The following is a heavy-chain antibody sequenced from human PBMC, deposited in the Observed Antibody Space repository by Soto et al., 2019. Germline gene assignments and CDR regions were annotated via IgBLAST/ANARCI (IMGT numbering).Heavy chain of an antibody. V-gene: IGHV1-8*01. Sequence: ASVKVSCKASGYTFTSYDINWVRQATGQGLEWMGWMNPNSGSTNYAQSFQGRVTMTRDTSTRTVYVELSSLRSEDTAVYYCAKHCGGDCSNGFDIWGQGTKVTVSS. D-gene: IGHD2-21*02. CDR1: GYTFTSYD. CDR2: MNPNSGST. J-gene: IGHJ3*02. CDR3: AKHCGGDCSNGFDI.